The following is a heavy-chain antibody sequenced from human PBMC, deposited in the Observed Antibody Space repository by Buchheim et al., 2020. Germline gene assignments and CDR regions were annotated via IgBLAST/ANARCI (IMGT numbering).Heavy chain of an antibody. CDR1: GFTFSSYG. D-gene: IGHD3-10*01. V-gene: IGHV3-33*08. CDR2: IWYDGSNK. Sequence: QVQLVESGGGVVQPGRSLRLSCAASGFTFSSYGMHWVRQAPGKGLEWVAVIWYDGSNKYYADSVKGRFTISRDNSKNKLYLQMNSLRAEDTAVYYCARGLWFGERVYYYYYMDVWGKGTT. J-gene: IGHJ6*03. CDR3: ARGLWFGERVYYYYYMDV.